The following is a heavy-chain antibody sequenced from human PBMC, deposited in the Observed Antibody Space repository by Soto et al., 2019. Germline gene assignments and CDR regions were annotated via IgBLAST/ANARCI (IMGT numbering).Heavy chain of an antibody. J-gene: IGHJ5*02. CDR2: IHYSGNT. CDR3: ERDMHAWFTHYFDP. Sequence: PSETLSLTCTASGTSLSSYYWSWIRQPPGKGLEWIANIHYSGNTNYNPSLKSRVIISLDTSKNQVSLQFTSVTAADTAVYSCERDMHAWFTHYFDPWGLGTLVTVSS. CDR1: GTSLSSYY. V-gene: IGHV4-59*01. D-gene: IGHD3-10*01.